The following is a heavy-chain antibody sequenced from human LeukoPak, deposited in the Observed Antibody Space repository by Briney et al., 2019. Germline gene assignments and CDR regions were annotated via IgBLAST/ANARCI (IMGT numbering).Heavy chain of an antibody. CDR1: GFSFRTYW. J-gene: IGHJ4*02. Sequence: GGSLRLSCVASGFSFRTYWMTWVRQAPGKGLEWVANIKQDGSEKYYVDSLKGRFTISRDNANNSLYVQMNSLRAEDTAVYFCATVVSGFADNWGQGTLVTVSS. D-gene: IGHD2-21*02. V-gene: IGHV3-7*05. CDR3: ATVVSGFADN. CDR2: IKQDGSEK.